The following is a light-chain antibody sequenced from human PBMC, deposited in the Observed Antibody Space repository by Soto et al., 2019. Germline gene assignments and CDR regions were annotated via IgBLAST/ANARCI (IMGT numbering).Light chain of an antibody. J-gene: IGKJ2*01. CDR1: QSLVHSDGIAY. CDR3: QQYGRSPDT. Sequence: VMTQSPLSLPVTLGQPASISCRSNQSLVHSDGIAYFSWFQQKPDRPPRLLIYGASSRATGIPDRFSGSGSGTDFTLTISRLEPEDFAVYYCQQYGRSPDTFGQGTKVDIK. CDR2: GAS. V-gene: IGKV3-20*01.